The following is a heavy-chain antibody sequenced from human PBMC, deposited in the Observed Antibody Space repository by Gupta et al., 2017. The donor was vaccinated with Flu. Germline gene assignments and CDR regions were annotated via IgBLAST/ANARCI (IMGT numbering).Heavy chain of an antibody. CDR2: ISSDGSST. CDR1: GLPFRKYW. J-gene: IGHJ4*02. CDR3: AQSYGASGLDY. V-gene: IGHV3-74*02. Sequence: EVQLVASGAGIVQRWGSLRLSCAASGLPFRKYWMNWARQVPGKGLVWVSRISSDGSSTDYADSVKGRIIISRDNAKNTLYLYMSYLRAEDTAVYYCAQSYGASGLDYWGRGTLVTVSS. D-gene: IGHD3-10*01.